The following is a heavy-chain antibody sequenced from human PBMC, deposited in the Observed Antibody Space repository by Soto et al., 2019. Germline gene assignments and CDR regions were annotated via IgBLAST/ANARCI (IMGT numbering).Heavy chain of an antibody. D-gene: IGHD1-20*01. V-gene: IGHV4-61*08. CDR1: GGSSSSGGDC. Sequence: PSETMCLTCAVAGGSSSSGGDCWICIRQPPGKGLEWIGYIYNSGNTNYNPSLKSRVTISVDTSKNQFSLKLSSVTAADTAVYYCAREDLYNRIDYWGQGPLVTVS. J-gene: IGHJ4*02. CDR3: AREDLYNRIDY. CDR2: IYNSGNT.